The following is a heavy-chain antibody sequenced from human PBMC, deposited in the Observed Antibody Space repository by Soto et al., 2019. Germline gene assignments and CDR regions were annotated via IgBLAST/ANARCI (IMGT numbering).Heavy chain of an antibody. V-gene: IGHV4-30-4*01. J-gene: IGHJ4*02. Sequence: SETLSLTCTVSGGSISSGDYYWSWIRQPPGKGLEWIGNIYYSGSTYYNPSLKSRVTISVDTSKNQFSQKLTSVTAADTAVYYCARVRRYYDSSGYYYFSNFHYWGQVTLVTVSS. CDR2: IYYSGST. D-gene: IGHD3-22*01. CDR1: GGSISSGDYY. CDR3: ARVRRYYDSSGYYYFSNFHY.